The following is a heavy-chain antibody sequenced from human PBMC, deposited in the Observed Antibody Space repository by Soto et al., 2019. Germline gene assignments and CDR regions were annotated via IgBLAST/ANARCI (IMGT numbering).Heavy chain of an antibody. CDR3: VREASSSGLHLDH. D-gene: IGHD6-6*01. CDR1: GFIFSNYA. Sequence: PGGSLRLSCAASGFIFSNYAMSWVRQAPGKGLEWASFISGSGSSTYYADSVKGRFTISRGNSKNTLYLQMNSLRAEDAAVYYCVREASSSGLHLDHWGRGTLVTVSS. V-gene: IGHV3-23*01. J-gene: IGHJ4*02. CDR2: ISGSGSST.